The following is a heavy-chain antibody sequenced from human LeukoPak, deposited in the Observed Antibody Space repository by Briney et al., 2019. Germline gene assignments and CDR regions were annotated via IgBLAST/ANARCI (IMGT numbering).Heavy chain of an antibody. D-gene: IGHD3-16*01. J-gene: IGHJ5*02. CDR2: IGGRGGST. CDR1: GFRFSDFT. Sequence: GGSLRLSCAASGFRFSDFTMTWVRQAPGKGPEWVSAIGGRGGSTYYADPLGGRFTISRDNSKDMLYLQMNSLKVEDTATYYCGKEGGAWGQGTKVTVSS. V-gene: IGHV3-23*01. CDR3: GKEGGA.